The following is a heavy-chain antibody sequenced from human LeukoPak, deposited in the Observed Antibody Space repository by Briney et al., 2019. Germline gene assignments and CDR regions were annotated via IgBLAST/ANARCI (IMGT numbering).Heavy chain of an antibody. CDR2: IYYSGST. J-gene: IGHJ4*02. D-gene: IGHD3-22*01. CDR1: GGSISSSSYY. V-gene: IGHV4-39*01. CDR3: ARQIGLAYYFDSSGYYYPYFDC. Sequence: SETLSLTCTVSGGSISSSSYYWGWIRQPPGKGLEWIGTIYYSGSTYYTPSLKSRVTISVDTSKNQFSLKLSSVTAADTAVYYCARQIGLAYYFDSSGYYYPYFDCWGQGTLVTVSS.